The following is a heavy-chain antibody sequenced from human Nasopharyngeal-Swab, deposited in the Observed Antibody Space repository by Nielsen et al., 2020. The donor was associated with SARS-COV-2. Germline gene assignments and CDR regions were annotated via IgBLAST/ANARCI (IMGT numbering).Heavy chain of an antibody. CDR1: GGSISSYY. V-gene: IGHV4-59*01. CDR2: IYYSGST. CDR3: ARASAGYFDL. Sequence: GSLRLPCTVSGGSISSYYWSWIRQPPGKGLEWIGYIYYSGSTNYNPSLKSRVTISVDTSKNQFSLKLSSVTAADTAVYYCARASAGYFDLWGRGTLVTVSS. J-gene: IGHJ2*01.